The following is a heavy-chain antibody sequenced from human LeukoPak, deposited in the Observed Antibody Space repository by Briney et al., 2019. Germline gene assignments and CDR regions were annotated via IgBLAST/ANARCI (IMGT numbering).Heavy chain of an antibody. J-gene: IGHJ3*02. Sequence: GGSLRLSCAASGFTFSSDGMHWVRQAPGKGLEWVAFIRYDGSNKYYADSVKGRFTISRDNSKNTLYLQMNSLRAEDTAVYYCATQSLGYCSSTSCYTTAFDIWGQGTMVTVSS. CDR2: IRYDGSNK. CDR1: GFTFSSDG. V-gene: IGHV3-30*02. CDR3: ATQSLGYCSSTSCYTTAFDI. D-gene: IGHD2-2*02.